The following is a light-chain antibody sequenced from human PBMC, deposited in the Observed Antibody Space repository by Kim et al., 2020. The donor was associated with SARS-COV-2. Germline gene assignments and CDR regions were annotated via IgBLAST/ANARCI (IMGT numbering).Light chain of an antibody. CDR3: QQSNNFPLT. Sequence: DIQMTQSTSSVSASVGDRVTINCRESQGISSWLAWYQQKPGKAPKPLIFPASSLESGVPSRFSGSGSVTDFPLTISSLQPEDFATYYCQQSNNFPLTFCGGTKVDI. CDR2: PAS. V-gene: IGKV1-12*01. CDR1: QGISSW. J-gene: IGKJ4*01.